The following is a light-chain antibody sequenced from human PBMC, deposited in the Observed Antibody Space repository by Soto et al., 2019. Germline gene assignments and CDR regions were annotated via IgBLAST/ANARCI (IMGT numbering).Light chain of an antibody. V-gene: IGLV2-14*03. Sequence: QSALTQPASVSGSPGQSITISCTGSSSDVGGYDYVSWFQQHPNKAPKLILYDVSNRPSGISFRFSGSKSGNTASLTIYVLQAEDEADYYCRSYTSSATYVFGTGTKLTVL. J-gene: IGLJ1*01. CDR1: SSDVGGYDY. CDR3: RSYTSSATYV. CDR2: DVS.